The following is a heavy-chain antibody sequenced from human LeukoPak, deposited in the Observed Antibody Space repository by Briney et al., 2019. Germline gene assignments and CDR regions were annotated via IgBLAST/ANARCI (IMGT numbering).Heavy chain of an antibody. Sequence: PGGSLRLSCAASGFTFSSYAMSWVRQAPGKGLEWVSAISGSGGSTYYADSVKGRFTISRDNAKNSLYLQMNSLTADDTAVYYCARTEWFDPWGQGTLVTVSS. CDR2: ISGSGGST. CDR3: ARTEWFDP. J-gene: IGHJ5*02. V-gene: IGHV3-23*01. D-gene: IGHD1-1*01. CDR1: GFTFSSYA.